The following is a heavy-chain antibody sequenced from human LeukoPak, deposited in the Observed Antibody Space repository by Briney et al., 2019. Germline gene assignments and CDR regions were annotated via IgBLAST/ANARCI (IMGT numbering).Heavy chain of an antibody. CDR2: ISSSSSYI. CDR3: ARDHRGYSGYDLGY. J-gene: IGHJ4*02. D-gene: IGHD5-12*01. CDR1: GFTFSSYS. Sequence: PGGSLRLSCAASGFTFSSYSMNWVRQAPGKGLEWVSSISSSSSYIYYADPVKGRFTISRDNAKNSLYLQMNSLRAEDTAVYYCARDHRGYSGYDLGYWGQGTLVTVSS. V-gene: IGHV3-21*01.